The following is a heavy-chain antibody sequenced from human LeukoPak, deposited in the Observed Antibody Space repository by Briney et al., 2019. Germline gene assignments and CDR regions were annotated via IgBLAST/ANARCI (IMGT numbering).Heavy chain of an antibody. D-gene: IGHD3-22*01. Sequence: GGSLRLSCAASGFTFSSYTMNWVRQAPGKGLEWVSSISSSSSYMYYADSVKGRFTISRDNAKNSLYLQMNSLRAEDTAVYYCARDGVYYYDSSGINWFDPWGQGTLVTVSS. J-gene: IGHJ5*02. CDR2: ISSSSSYM. V-gene: IGHV3-21*01. CDR3: ARDGVYYYDSSGINWFDP. CDR1: GFTFSSYT.